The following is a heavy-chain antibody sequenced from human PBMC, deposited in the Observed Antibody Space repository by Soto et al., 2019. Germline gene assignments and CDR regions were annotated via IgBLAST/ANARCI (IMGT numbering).Heavy chain of an antibody. Sequence: EVQLVESGGGLVRPGGSLRLSCAASGFTFTTYWMNWVRQAPGKGLEWVATIKQDGSEQYYVDSVKGRFAISRDNAKNSLSLQMNSLRADYTAVYYCARGHYGDYAWGPGTLVTVSS. J-gene: IGHJ5*02. CDR2: IKQDGSEQ. V-gene: IGHV3-7*05. CDR3: ARGHYGDYA. D-gene: IGHD4-17*01. CDR1: GFTFTTYW.